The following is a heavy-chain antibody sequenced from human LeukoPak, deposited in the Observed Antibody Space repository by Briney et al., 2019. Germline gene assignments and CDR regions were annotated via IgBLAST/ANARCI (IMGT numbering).Heavy chain of an antibody. Sequence: SETLSLTCTVSGGSISSGGYYWSWIRQPPGKGLEWIGYIYHSGSTYYNPSLKSRVTISVDRSKNQFSLKLSSVTAADTAVYSCARDRWENWSDPWGQEPWSPSPQ. D-gene: IGHD1-26*01. V-gene: IGHV4-30-2*01. CDR1: GGSISSGGYY. J-gene: IGHJ5*02. CDR3: ARDRWENWSDP. CDR2: IYHSGST.